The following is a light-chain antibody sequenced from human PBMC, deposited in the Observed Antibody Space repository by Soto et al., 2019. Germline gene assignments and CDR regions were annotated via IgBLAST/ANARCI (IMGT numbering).Light chain of an antibody. CDR3: AAWDDTSSFV. CDR2: TND. Sequence: LTQPPSASGTPGQRVIISCSGGSSNIGRNTVNWYQHLPGTAPRLLIYTNDQRPSGVPDRFSGSKSGTSASLAISGLQSEDEADYYCAAWDDTSSFVFGTGTKVTVL. J-gene: IGLJ1*01. V-gene: IGLV1-44*01. CDR1: SSNIGRNT.